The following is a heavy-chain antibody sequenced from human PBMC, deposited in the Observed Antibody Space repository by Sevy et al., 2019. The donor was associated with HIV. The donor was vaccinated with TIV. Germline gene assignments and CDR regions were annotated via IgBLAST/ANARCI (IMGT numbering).Heavy chain of an antibody. V-gene: IGHV3-7*01. J-gene: IGHJ3*02. D-gene: IGHD5-12*01. CDR1: GFSLNSYW. CDR2: IKQDGSVT. CDR3: ARDKWEMATQGDAFDI. Sequence: GGSLRLSCAASGFSLNSYWMSWVRQAPGKGLEWVANIKQDGSVTYYVDSVKGRFTISRDNARNFLYLQMNSLRAEDTAVYYCARDKWEMATQGDAFDIWGQGTMVTVSS.